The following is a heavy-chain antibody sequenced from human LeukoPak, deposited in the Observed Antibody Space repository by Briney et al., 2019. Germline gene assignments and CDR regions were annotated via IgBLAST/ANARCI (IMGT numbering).Heavy chain of an antibody. CDR1: GFTFSSYA. D-gene: IGHD2-2*01. V-gene: IGHV3-30*04. CDR2: ISYDGSNK. CDR3: ARHGVNCSSTGCYAGGFDY. J-gene: IGHJ4*02. Sequence: GRSLRLSCAASGFTFSSYAMHWVRQAPGKGLEWVAVISYDGSNKCYADSVKGRFTISRDNSKNTLYLQMNSLRAEDTAVYYCARHGVNCSSTGCYAGGFDYWGQGTLVTVSS.